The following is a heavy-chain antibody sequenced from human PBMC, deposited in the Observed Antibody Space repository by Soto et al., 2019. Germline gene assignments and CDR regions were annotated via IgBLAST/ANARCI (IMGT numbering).Heavy chain of an antibody. Sequence: ASVKVSCKASGYTFTSYGISWVRQAPGQGLEWMGWISAYNGNTNYAQKLQGRVTMTTDTSTSTAYMELRSLRSDDTAVYYCARDRYDIVVVPAALDAFDIWGQGTMVTVSS. CDR2: ISAYNGNT. D-gene: IGHD2-2*01. CDR1: GYTFTSYG. J-gene: IGHJ3*02. CDR3: ARDRYDIVVVPAALDAFDI. V-gene: IGHV1-18*01.